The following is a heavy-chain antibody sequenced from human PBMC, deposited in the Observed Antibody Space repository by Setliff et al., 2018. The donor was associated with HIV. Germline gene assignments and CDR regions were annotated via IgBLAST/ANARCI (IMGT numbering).Heavy chain of an antibody. Sequence: LSLTCTVSSGSISTYYWSWIRQPPGKGLECIGNIYYSGSTNYNPSLKSRVTISVDTSKNQFSLKLSSVTAADTAVYYCATYADRESNRFDPWGQGILVTVSS. CDR2: IYYSGST. J-gene: IGHJ5*02. V-gene: IGHV4-59*08. CDR3: ATYADRESNRFDP. CDR1: SGSISTYY. D-gene: IGHD3-10*01.